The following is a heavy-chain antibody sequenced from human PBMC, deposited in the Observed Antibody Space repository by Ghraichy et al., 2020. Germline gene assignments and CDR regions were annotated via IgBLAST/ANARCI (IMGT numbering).Heavy chain of an antibody. D-gene: IGHD2-21*02. V-gene: IGHV4-34*01. CDR3: ARGVRRGDCGGDCYSRYYFDY. Sequence: SETLSLTCAVYGGSFSGYYWSWIRQPPGKGLEWIGEINHSGSTNYNPSLKSRVTISVDTSKNQFSLKLSSVTAADTAVYYCARGVRRGDCGGDCYSRYYFDYWGQGTLVTVSS. CDR1: GGSFSGYY. J-gene: IGHJ4*02. CDR2: INHSGST.